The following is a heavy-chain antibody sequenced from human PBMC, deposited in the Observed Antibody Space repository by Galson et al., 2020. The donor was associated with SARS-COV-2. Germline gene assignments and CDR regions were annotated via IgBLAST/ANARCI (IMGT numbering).Heavy chain of an antibody. D-gene: IGHD3-22*01. CDR1: GYSISDGYY. V-gene: IGHV4-38-2*01. CDR3: ARASHYYDSSGYFYY. Sequence: SETLSLTCAVSGYSISDGYYWGWLRQPPGKGLEWIGSIYQTAITYYTPSLRGRVTIPVDTSKNQFSLTLSSVTAADTAVYYCARASHYYDSSGYFYYWGQGILVTVSS. CDR2: IYQTAIT. J-gene: IGHJ4*02.